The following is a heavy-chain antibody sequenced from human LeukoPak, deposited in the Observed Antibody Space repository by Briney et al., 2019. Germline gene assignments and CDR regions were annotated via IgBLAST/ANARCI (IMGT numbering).Heavy chain of an antibody. J-gene: IGHJ4*02. D-gene: IGHD3-10*01. CDR2: ISYDGSNK. Sequence: GGSLRLSCVASGFTFTSYAMHWVRQAPGKGLEWLAVISYDGSNKYYADSVKGRFTISRDNSQNTLYLQMNSLRAEDTAVYYCASGYTGFGSGSSLGYWGQGTLVTVSS. V-gene: IGHV3-30-3*01. CDR1: GFTFTSYA. CDR3: ASGYTGFGSGSSLGY.